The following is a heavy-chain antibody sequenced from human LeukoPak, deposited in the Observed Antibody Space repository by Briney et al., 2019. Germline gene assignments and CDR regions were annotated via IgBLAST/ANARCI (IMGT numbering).Heavy chain of an antibody. J-gene: IGHJ6*03. CDR3: AKDSGGTYFYYYYYMDV. CDR2: ISAGGATI. Sequence: GGSLRLSCAASGFSFSTYAMSWVRQAPGKGLEWVSAISAGGATIYYADSVKGRFTVSRDNSKNTLYLQMNSLRAEDTAVYYCAKDSGGTYFYYYYYMDVRGKGTTVTVSS. V-gene: IGHV3-23*01. D-gene: IGHD1-26*01. CDR1: GFSFSTYA.